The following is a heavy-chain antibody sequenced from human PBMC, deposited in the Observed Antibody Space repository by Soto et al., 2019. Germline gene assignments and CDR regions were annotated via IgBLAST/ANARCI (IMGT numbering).Heavy chain of an antibody. CDR3: ARDEGRWFGELFQSNPNYFDY. CDR2: ISYDGSNK. V-gene: IGHV3-30-3*01. Sequence: ESGGGVVQPGRSLRLSCAASGFTFSSYAMHWVRQAPGKGLEWVAVISYDGSNKYYADSVKGRFTISRDNSKNTLYLQMNSLRAEDTAVYYCARDEGRWFGELFQSNPNYFDYWGQGTLVTVSS. D-gene: IGHD3-10*01. J-gene: IGHJ4*02. CDR1: GFTFSSYA.